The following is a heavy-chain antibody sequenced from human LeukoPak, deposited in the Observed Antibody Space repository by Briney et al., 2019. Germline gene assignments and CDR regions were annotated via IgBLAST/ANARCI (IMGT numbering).Heavy chain of an antibody. J-gene: IGHJ5*02. V-gene: IGHV1-2*02. CDR2: INPNSGGT. D-gene: IGHD6-19*01. CDR1: GYTFTGYY. Sequence: GASVKVSCKASGYTFTGYYIHWVRQAPGQGLEWMGWINPNSGGTNYAQKFQGRVTMTRDTSISTAYMELSRLNFDDSAIYYCAREGSSGWSPRGWFDPWGQGTLVTVSS. CDR3: AREGSSGWSPRGWFDP.